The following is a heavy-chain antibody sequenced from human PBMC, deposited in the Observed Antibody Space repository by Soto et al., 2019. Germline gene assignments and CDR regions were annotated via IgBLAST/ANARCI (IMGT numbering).Heavy chain of an antibody. CDR2: IKQDGSEK. CDR3: ARDDPPYYYDSSGYYERIYYYYGMDV. D-gene: IGHD3-22*01. CDR1: GFTFSSYW. Sequence: EVQLVESGGGLVQPGGSLRLSCAASGFTFSSYWMSWVRQAPGKGLEWVANIKQDGSEKYYVDSVKGRFTISRDNAKNSLYLQMNSLSAEDTAVYYCARDDPPYYYDSSGYYERIYYYYGMDVWGQGTTVTVSS. V-gene: IGHV3-7*03. J-gene: IGHJ6*02.